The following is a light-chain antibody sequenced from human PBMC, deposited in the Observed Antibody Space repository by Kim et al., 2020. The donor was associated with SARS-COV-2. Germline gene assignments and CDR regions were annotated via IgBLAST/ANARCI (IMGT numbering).Light chain of an antibody. CDR3: ATWDGSLSAVV. CDR2: DNN. V-gene: IGLV1-51*01. CDR1: TSNIGNNY. J-gene: IGLJ2*01. Sequence: GQKVTISCSGSTSNIGNNYVSWYQQLPGTAPKLLIYDNNKRPSGIPDRFSGSKSGTSAALGITGLQTGDEADYYCATWDGSLSAVVFGGGTQLTVL.